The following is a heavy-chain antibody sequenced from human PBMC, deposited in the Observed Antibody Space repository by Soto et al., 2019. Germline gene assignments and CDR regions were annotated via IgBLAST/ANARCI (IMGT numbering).Heavy chain of an antibody. CDR3: AGDGGYCGYGCHLGIWYFGL. V-gene: IGHV3-49*03. CDR2: IRPKVYGGAI. CDR1: GFTFGDYA. Sequence: EEHLEESGGDLVEPGRSLRLSCTASGFTFGDYAMSWFRQAPGKGLEWVGFIRPKVYGGAIDYAAPVKGRFSISRDDSKNIADLQMNSLKSEDTAVYYCAGDGGYCGYGCHLGIWYFGLWGRGTLVSVSS. D-gene: IGHD3-22*01. J-gene: IGHJ2*01.